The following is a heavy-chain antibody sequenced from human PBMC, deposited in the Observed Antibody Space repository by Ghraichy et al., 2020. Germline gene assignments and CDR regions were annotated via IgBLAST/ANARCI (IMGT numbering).Heavy chain of an antibody. D-gene: IGHD2-2*01. Sequence: LSLTCEASGFSFSSYSMNWVRQAPGKGLEWVASMSAGTTYIHYADSVKGRFTISRDNVKNSLFLQMNSLTAEDTAVYYCARDGCRSTSCFDYWGQGSLVTVSS. CDR2: MSAGTTYI. J-gene: IGHJ4*02. V-gene: IGHV3-21*06. CDR3: ARDGCRSTSCFDY. CDR1: GFSFSSYS.